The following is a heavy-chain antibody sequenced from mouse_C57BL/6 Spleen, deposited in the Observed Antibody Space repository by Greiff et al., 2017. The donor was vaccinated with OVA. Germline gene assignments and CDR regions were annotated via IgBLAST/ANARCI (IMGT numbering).Heavy chain of an antibody. V-gene: IGHV5-17*01. Sequence: EVQLVESGGGLVKPGGSLKLSCAASGFTFSDYGMHWVRQAPEKGLEWVAYISSGSSTIYYADTVKGRFTISRDNAKNTLFLQMTSLRSEDTAMYYCARGGAYYYGSSGDFDYWGQGTTLTVSS. CDR1: GFTFSDYG. D-gene: IGHD1-1*01. CDR3: ARGGAYYYGSSGDFDY. CDR2: ISSGSSTI. J-gene: IGHJ2*01.